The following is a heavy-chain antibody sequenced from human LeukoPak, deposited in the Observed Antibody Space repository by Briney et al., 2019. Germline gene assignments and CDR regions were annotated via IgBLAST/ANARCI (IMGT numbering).Heavy chain of an antibody. Sequence: PSETLPLTCTVSGGSISSSSYYWGWIRQPPGKGLEWIGSIYYSGSTYYNPSLKSRVTISVDTSKNQFSLKLSSVTAADTAVYYCARMWSGYDGFDYWGQGTLVTVSS. CDR1: GGSISSSSYY. J-gene: IGHJ4*02. D-gene: IGHD5-12*01. V-gene: IGHV4-39*07. CDR2: IYYSGST. CDR3: ARMWSGYDGFDY.